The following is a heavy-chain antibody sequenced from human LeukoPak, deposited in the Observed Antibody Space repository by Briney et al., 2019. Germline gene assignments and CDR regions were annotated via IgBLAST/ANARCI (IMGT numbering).Heavy chain of an antibody. J-gene: IGHJ6*03. D-gene: IGHD6-13*01. V-gene: IGHV1-69*06. CDR3: ASGRLTYSSSWYEGNYYYMGV. CDR2: IIPIFGTA. CDR1: GGTFSSYA. Sequence: GASVKVSCKASGGTFSSYAISWVRQAPGQGLEWMGGIIPIFGTANYAQRFQGRVTITADKSTSTAYMELSSLRSEDTAVYYCASGRLTYSSSWYEGNYYYMGVWGKGTTVTVSS.